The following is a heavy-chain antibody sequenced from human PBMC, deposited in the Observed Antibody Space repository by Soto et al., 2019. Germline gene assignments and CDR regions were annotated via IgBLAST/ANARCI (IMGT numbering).Heavy chain of an antibody. D-gene: IGHD3-10*01. J-gene: IGHJ6*02. CDR3: ARVRYYGSGSYYTRRGYGMDV. CDR2: INHSGST. CDR1: GGSFSGYY. Sequence: QVQLQQWGAGLLKPSETLSLTCAVYGGSFSGYYWSWIRQPPGKGLEWIGEINHSGSTNYNPSLKSRVTISVDTSKNQFSLKLSSVTAADTAVYYWARVRYYGSGSYYTRRGYGMDVWGQGTTVTVSS. V-gene: IGHV4-34*01.